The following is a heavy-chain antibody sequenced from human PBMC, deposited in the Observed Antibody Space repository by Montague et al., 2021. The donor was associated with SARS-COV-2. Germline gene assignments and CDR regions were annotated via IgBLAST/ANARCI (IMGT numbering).Heavy chain of an antibody. D-gene: IGHD3-3*01. J-gene: IGHJ4*02. V-gene: IGHV4-34*01. CDR1: GGSFSGYC. Sequence: SETLSLTCAVYGGSFSGYCWSWIRQPPGKGLEWIGEISHSGSTNYNPSLKSRVTISVDTSKNQFSLKLSSVTAADTAVYYCATLPSSITIFGVVQGYYFDDWGQGTLVTVSS. CDR2: ISHSGST. CDR3: ATLPSSITIFGVVQGYYFDD.